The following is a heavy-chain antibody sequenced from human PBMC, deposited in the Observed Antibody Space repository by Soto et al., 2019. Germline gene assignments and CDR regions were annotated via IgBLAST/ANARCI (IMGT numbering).Heavy chain of an antibody. CDR3: ARGCGYYYGMDV. CDR2: INHSGST. V-gene: IGHV4-34*01. J-gene: IGHJ6*02. CDR1: GGSFSGYY. Sequence: TSETLSLTCAVYGGSFSGYYWSWIRQPPGKGLEWIGEINHSGSTNYNPSLKSRVTISVDTSKNQFSLKLSSVTAADTAVYYCARGCGYYYGMDVWCQGIMVTVP.